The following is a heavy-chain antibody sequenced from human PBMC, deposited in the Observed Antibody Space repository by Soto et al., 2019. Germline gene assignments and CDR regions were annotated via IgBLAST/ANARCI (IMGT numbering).Heavy chain of an antibody. Sequence: ASETLSLTCSVSCGSVNSNTYSWGWIRQSPGQGLGWIGTIYSSGDTHYNPSLLSRVTISVDTSMNEFSLSLTSVTAADTAVYYCGRLNGYCVSTGCYGYYGMDVWGQGTTVTVSS. CDR3: GRLNGYCVSTGCYGYYGMDV. D-gene: IGHD2-2*03. CDR2: IYSSGDT. V-gene: IGHV4-39*01. J-gene: IGHJ6*02. CDR1: CGSVNSNTYS.